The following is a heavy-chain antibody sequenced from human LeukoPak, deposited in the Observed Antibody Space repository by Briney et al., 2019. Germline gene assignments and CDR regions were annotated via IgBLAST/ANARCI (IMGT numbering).Heavy chain of an antibody. CDR3: ARVGSSSLQSTQLISFDY. CDR1: GYTFASYY. V-gene: IGHV1-46*01. Sequence: ASVKVSCKASGYTFASYYMHWVRQAPGQGLEWMGIINPSGGSTSYAQKFQGRVTMTGDTSTSTVYMELSSLRSEDTAVYYCARVGSSSLQSTQLISFDYWGQGTLVTVSS. J-gene: IGHJ4*02. CDR2: INPSGGST. D-gene: IGHD6-13*01.